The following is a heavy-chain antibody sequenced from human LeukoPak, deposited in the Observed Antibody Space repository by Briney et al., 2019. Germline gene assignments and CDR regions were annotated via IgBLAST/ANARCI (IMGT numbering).Heavy chain of an antibody. J-gene: IGHJ4*02. D-gene: IGHD1-26*01. CDR3: ARGSGSSAWLIDY. CDR2: ITSSSTYI. V-gene: IGHV3-21*01. CDR1: GFSLSSHS. Sequence: GSLRLSCAASGFSLSSHSMNWVRQAPGEGLEWVSIITSSSTYIDYADSVRGRFTISRDDAKNSLFLQMNSLRAEDTALYYCARGSGSSAWLIDYWGQGALVTVSS.